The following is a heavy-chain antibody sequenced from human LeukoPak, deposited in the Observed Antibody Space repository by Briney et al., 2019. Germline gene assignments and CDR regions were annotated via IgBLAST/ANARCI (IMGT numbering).Heavy chain of an antibody. CDR1: GYTFTSYG. D-gene: IGHD6-6*01. J-gene: IGHJ6*02. V-gene: IGHV1-69*13. CDR3: ARDLWSRIAARQDPYYYYGMDV. CDR2: IIPIFGTA. Sequence: ASVKVSCKASGYTFTSYGISWVRQAPGQGLEWMGGIIPIFGTANYAQKFQGRVTITADESTSTAYMELSSLRSEDTAVYYCARDLWSRIAARQDPYYYYGMDVWGQGTTVTVSS.